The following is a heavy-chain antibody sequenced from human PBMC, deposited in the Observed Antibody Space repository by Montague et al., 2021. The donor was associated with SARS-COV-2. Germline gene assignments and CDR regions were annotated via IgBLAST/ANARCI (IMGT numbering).Heavy chain of an antibody. D-gene: IGHD3-10*01. V-gene: IGHV3-74*01. CDR2: INSDGSST. J-gene: IGHJ4*02. CDR1: GFTFSSYW. Sequence: SLRLSFSASGFTFSSYWMHWVRQAPGKGLVWVSRINSDGSSTSYADSVKGRFTISRDNAKNTLYLQMNSLRAEDTAVYYCARDIRFYYGSGSPYGDLDYWGQGTLVTVSS. CDR3: ARDIRFYYGSGSPYGDLDY.